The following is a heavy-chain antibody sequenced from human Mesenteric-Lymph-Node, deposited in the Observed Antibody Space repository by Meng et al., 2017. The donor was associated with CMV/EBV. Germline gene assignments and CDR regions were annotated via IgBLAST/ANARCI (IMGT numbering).Heavy chain of an antibody. Sequence: GGSLRLSCAASGFTFNSYWMYWVRQVPGKGLEWVAKIKQDGSEKYYVDSVEGRFTISRDNAKNSLYLQMNSLRAEDTALYYCAKDITIFGVVLASYGMDVWGQGTTVTVSS. V-gene: IGHV3-7*03. CDR3: AKDITIFGVVLASYGMDV. D-gene: IGHD3-3*01. CDR2: IKQDGSEK. J-gene: IGHJ6*02. CDR1: GFTFNSYW.